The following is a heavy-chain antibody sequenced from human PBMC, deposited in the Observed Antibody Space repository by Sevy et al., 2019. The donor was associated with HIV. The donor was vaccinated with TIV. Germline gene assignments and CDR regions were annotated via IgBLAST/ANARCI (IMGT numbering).Heavy chain of an antibody. V-gene: IGHV3-7*01. D-gene: IGHD3-16*01. CDR3: ARGRRNWGLGGLDV. J-gene: IGHJ6*02. Sequence: GGSLRLSCAASGFTFSDSWMTWVRQAPGKGLEWVANIKEDGNEQYYVDSVKGRFTLSRDNAKMSLYLEISSLRVEDTAIYYCARGRRNWGLGGLDVWSQGTTVTVSS. CDR2: IKEDGNEQ. CDR1: GFTFSDSW.